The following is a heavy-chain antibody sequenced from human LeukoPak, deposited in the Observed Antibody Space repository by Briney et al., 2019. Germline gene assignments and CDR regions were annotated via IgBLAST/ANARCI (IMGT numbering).Heavy chain of an antibody. CDR2: IYHSGST. CDR3: GIQMVYAFDY. CDR1: GGSISSSNYY. D-gene: IGHD2-8*01. J-gene: IGHJ4*02. V-gene: IGHV4-39*01. Sequence: SETLSLTCTVPGGSISSSNYYWGWIRQPPGKGLEWIGSIYHSGSTYYNSSLKSRVTISVGTSKNQFSLKLSSVTAADTAVYYCGIQMVYAFDYWGQGTLVTVSS.